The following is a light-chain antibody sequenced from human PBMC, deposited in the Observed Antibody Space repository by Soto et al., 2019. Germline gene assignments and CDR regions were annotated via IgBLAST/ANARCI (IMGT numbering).Light chain of an antibody. Sequence: EIVMTQSPASLSVSPGERPTLSCRASQSVSSNLAWYQQKHGLPPRLLIFGASTRATGIPARFSGSGSGTEFTLTISSLQSEDFAVYYCQQYNNWPLTFGGGTKVEIK. J-gene: IGKJ4*01. CDR1: QSVSSN. CDR2: GAS. V-gene: IGKV3-15*01. CDR3: QQYNNWPLT.